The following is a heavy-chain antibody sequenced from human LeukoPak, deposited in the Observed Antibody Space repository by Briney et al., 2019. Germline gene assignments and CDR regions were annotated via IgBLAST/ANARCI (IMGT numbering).Heavy chain of an antibody. CDR3: ARDRSVYYGMDV. Sequence: PSQTLSLTCTVSGGSISSGGYYWSWIRQHPGKGLEWIGYISYSGSTYYNPSLKSRVTISVDTSKNQFSLKLSSVTAADTAVYYCARDRSVYYGMDVWGQGTTVTVSS. J-gene: IGHJ6*02. V-gene: IGHV4-31*03. CDR1: GGSISSGGYY. CDR2: ISYSGST.